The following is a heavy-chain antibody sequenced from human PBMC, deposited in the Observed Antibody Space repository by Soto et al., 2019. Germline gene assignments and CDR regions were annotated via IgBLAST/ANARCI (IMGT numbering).Heavy chain of an antibody. CDR2: ISGSGGGGNI. CDR3: AKGRDAVVSVCDV. Sequence: EVQLLESGGGLVQPGGSLRLSCAASGFFYGIYAMHWVRQAPGKGPEWVSGISGSGGGGNIYYADSVKGRFIISRDNSKRTVSLHMNSLRAEDTAVYYCAKGRDAVVSVCDVWGQGIMVTVSS. V-gene: IGHV3-23*01. CDR1: GFFYGIYA. D-gene: IGHD2-15*01. J-gene: IGHJ3*01.